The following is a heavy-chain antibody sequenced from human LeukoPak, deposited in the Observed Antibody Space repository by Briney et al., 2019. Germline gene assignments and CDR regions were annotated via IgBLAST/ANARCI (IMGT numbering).Heavy chain of an antibody. CDR2: IKGDGSST. CDR3: ARDAGGSPDY. V-gene: IGHV3-74*01. J-gene: IGHJ4*02. D-gene: IGHD1-26*01. CDR1: GNYW. Sequence: GGSLRLSCAASGNYWMHWVRQAPGKGLVWVSRIKGDGSSTTYADSVKGRFTISRDNAKNTLYLQMNSLRAEDTAVYYCARDAGGSPDYWGQGTLVTVSS.